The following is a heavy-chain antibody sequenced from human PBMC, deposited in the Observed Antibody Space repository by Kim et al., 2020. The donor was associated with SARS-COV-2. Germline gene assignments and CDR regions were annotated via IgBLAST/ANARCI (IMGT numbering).Heavy chain of an antibody. V-gene: IGHV3-7*03. D-gene: IGHD3-22*01. J-gene: IGHJ5*02. CDR3: ARAGEVVMHNWFDP. Sequence: VDSVKGRFTISRDNAKNSLYLQMNSLRAEDTAVYYCARAGEVVMHNWFDPWGQGTLVTVSS.